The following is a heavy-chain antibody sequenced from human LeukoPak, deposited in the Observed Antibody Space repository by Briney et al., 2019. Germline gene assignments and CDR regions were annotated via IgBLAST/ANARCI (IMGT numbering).Heavy chain of an antibody. Sequence: PGESLKISCKGSGYSFTNYWIGWVRQMPGKGLEWMGIIYPSDSDTRYSPSFQGQVTISAAKSISTAYLQWTSLKASDTAMYYCARGVSMYSSGWSYYFDSWGQGTLVTVSS. CDR3: ARGVSMYSSGWSYYFDS. CDR1: GYSFTNYW. J-gene: IGHJ4*02. CDR2: IYPSDSDT. D-gene: IGHD6-19*01. V-gene: IGHV5-51*01.